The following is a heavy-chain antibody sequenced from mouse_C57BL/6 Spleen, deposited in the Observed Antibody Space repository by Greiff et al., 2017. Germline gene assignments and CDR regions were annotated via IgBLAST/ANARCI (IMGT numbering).Heavy chain of an antibody. CDR2: INPSSGYT. V-gene: IGHV1-7*01. J-gene: IGHJ4*01. Sequence: QVQLQQSGAELAKPGASVKLSCKASGYTFTSYWMHWVKQRPGQGLEWIGYINPSSGYTKYNQKFKDTATLTADKSSSTAYMQLSSLTYEDSAVNYCARETTVGGAMDYWGQGTSVTVSS. CDR3: ARETTVGGAMDY. D-gene: IGHD1-1*01. CDR1: GYTFTSYW.